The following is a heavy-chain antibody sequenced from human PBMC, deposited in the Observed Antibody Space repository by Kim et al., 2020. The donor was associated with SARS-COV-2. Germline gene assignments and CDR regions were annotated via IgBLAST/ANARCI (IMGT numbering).Heavy chain of an antibody. D-gene: IGHD3-10*01. CDR3: ARDLVRGVIGAFDI. V-gene: IGHV4-59*01. Sequence: SETLSLTCTVSGGSISDYYWSWIRQPPGKGLEWIGYIYYSGSTNYNPSLKSRVTISVDTSKNQFSLKLSSVTAADTAVYYCARDLVRGVIGAFDIWGQGTMVTVSS. CDR2: IYYSGST. CDR1: GGSISDYY. J-gene: IGHJ3*02.